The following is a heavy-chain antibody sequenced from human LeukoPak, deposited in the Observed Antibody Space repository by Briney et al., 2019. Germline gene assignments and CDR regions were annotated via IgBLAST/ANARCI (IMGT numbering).Heavy chain of an antibody. D-gene: IGHD3-10*01. Sequence: SETLSLTCTVSGGSISSSSYYWGWVRQPPGTGREWLGSIYYSVSTYYNPSLKSRVTISVDTSKNQFSLKLSSVTAADTAVYYCARYGSGSYSLDYWGQGTLVTVSS. CDR1: GGSISSSSYY. CDR3: ARYGSGSYSLDY. J-gene: IGHJ4*02. V-gene: IGHV4-39*01. CDR2: IYYSVST.